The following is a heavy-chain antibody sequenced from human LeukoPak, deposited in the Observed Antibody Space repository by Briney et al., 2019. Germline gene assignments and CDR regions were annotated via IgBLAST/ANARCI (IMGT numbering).Heavy chain of an antibody. J-gene: IGHJ5*02. CDR3: ARVGAAAGTWFDP. V-gene: IGHV1-2*02. CDR2: INPNSGGT. D-gene: IGHD6-13*01. Sequence: ASVKVSCKASGYTFTGYYMHWVRQAPGQGVEWMGWINPNSGGTNYAQKFQGRVTMTRDTSISTAYMELSRLRSDDTAVYYCARVGAAAGTWFDPWGQGTLVTVSS. CDR1: GYTFTGYY.